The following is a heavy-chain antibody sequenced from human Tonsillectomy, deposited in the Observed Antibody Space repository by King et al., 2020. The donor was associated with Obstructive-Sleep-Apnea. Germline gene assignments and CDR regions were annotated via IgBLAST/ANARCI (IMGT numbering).Heavy chain of an antibody. Sequence: QLQESGPGLMRPSETLSLTCSVSGDSVTSNRYFWGWTRQPPGRGLEWISSAYYSGSTYYNPSLKSRVTMSVDASKNQFSLKLSSVTGADTAVYYGARDLDQYDASGYFWGQGVLVTVSS. CDR2: AYYSGST. D-gene: IGHD3-22*01. CDR3: ARDLDQYDASGYF. CDR1: GDSVTSNRYF. V-gene: IGHV4-39*07. J-gene: IGHJ4*02.